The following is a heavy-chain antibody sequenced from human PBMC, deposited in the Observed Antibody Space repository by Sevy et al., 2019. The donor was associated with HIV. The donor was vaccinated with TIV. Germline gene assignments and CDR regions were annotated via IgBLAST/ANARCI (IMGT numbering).Heavy chain of an antibody. CDR2: ISKNGDYK. CDR3: AKDSGSSIGWHPRFDP. J-gene: IGHJ5*02. V-gene: IGHV3-30*18. D-gene: IGHD5-12*01. Sequence: GGSLRLSCAGSGFSFSTNGMHWVRQAPGKGLDWVAVISKNGDYKYYADSVKGRFTISRDNSKNTLFLQMNSLRTEDTALYYCAKDSGSSIGWHPRFDPWGQGTLVTVSS. CDR1: GFSFSTNG.